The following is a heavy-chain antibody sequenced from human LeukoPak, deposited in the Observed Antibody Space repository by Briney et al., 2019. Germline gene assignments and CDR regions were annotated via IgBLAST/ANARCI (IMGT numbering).Heavy chain of an antibody. Sequence: GGSLRLSCNASGFIFITYWMSWVRQAPGKGLEWVASIKEDEGEKYYVDSVDGRFTIARDNARKSLYLQMNSLRAEDTAFYYCARYRRVYGDYRFDYWAQGLLVVVSS. CDR3: ARYRRVYGDYRFDY. CDR1: GFIFITYW. J-gene: IGHJ4*02. V-gene: IGHV3-7*01. CDR2: IKEDEGEK. D-gene: IGHD4-17*01.